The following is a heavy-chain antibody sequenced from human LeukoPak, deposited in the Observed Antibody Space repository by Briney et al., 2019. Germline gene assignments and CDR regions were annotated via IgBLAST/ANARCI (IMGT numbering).Heavy chain of an antibody. CDR1: GFTFSSYW. CDR3: ARALPGNAPYPLDY. CDR2: IKQDGSEQ. Sequence: GGSLRLSCAASGFTFSSYWMSWVRQAPGKGLEWAANIKQDGSEQYSVDSVKGRFTISRDNAKNSLSLQMSSLRAEDTAVYYCARALPGNAPYPLDYWGQGTLVTVSS. J-gene: IGHJ4*02. V-gene: IGHV3-7*01.